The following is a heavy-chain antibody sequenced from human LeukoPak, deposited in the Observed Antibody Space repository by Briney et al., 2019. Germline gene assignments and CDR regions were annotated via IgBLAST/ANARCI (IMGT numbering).Heavy chain of an antibody. CDR3: AREVVGGQFDY. CDR1: GDSFSSNSGA. D-gene: IGHD1-26*01. CDR2: TYYRSKWYT. V-gene: IGHV6-1*01. Sequence: SQTLSLTCAISGDSFSSNSGAWDWLRQSPSRGLEWLGRTYYRSKWYTEYAISVKSRITINPDTSKNQFTLQLNSVTPEDTAVYYCAREVVGGQFDYWGQGTLVTVSS. J-gene: IGHJ4*02.